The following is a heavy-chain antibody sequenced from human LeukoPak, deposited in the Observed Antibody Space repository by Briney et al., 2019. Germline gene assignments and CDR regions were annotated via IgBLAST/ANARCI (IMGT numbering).Heavy chain of an antibody. V-gene: IGHV4-39*01. Sequence: SETLSLTCTVSGGSISSSSYYWAWIRQPPGKGLEWIGSIYYSGSTYYNSSLKSRVTISADTSKNQFSLKLRSVTAADTAVYYCASAYCGADCYSSWFDPWGQGTLVTVSS. CDR2: IYYSGST. CDR1: GGSISSSSYY. J-gene: IGHJ5*02. D-gene: IGHD2-21*02. CDR3: ASAYCGADCYSSWFDP.